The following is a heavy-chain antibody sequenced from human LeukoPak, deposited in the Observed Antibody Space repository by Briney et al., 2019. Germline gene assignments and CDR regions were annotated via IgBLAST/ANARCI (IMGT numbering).Heavy chain of an antibody. J-gene: IGHJ4*02. Sequence: SETLSLTCTVSGGSISSSSYYWGWIRQPPGKGLEWIGSIYYSGSTYYNPSLKSRVTISVDTSKNQFSLKLGSVTAADTAVYYCARLGEMATTPSGYYFDYWGQGTLVTVSS. V-gene: IGHV4-39*01. CDR2: IYYSGST. CDR1: GGSISSSSYY. CDR3: ARLGEMATTPSGYYFDY. D-gene: IGHD5-24*01.